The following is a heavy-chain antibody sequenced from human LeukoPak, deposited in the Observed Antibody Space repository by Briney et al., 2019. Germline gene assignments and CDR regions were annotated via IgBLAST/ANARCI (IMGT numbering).Heavy chain of an antibody. CDR2: ISPQSFDT. V-gene: IGHV1-2*02. CDR1: GYTFSAYY. Sequence: GASVKVSCKGSGYTFSAYYIHWLRQAPGQGPEWMGWISPQSFDTNYAQKFQGRVTMTTATSINTVFMELSRLSSDDTAAYYCAREGDIAAALFDNWGQGTLVTVSS. D-gene: IGHD6-13*01. J-gene: IGHJ4*02. CDR3: AREGDIAAALFDN.